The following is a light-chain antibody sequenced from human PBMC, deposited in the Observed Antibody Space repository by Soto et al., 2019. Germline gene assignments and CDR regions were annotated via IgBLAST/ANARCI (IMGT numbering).Light chain of an antibody. V-gene: IGLV2-11*01. CDR3: GSYAGSFPVL. Sequence: QSVLTQPRSVSGSPGQSVTISCTATSSDAGGYNYVSWYQQHPGKAPKFMIYDVSKRPSGVPDRFSGSRSGNTASLTISGLQTEDEADYYCGSYAGSFPVLFGGGTKLTVL. CDR1: SSDAGGYNY. CDR2: DVS. J-gene: IGLJ2*01.